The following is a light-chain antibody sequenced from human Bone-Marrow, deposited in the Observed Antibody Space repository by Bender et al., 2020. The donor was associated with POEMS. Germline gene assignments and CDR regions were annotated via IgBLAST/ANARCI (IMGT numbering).Light chain of an antibody. CDR1: GIGTKR. V-gene: IGLV3-21*02. CDR2: DDS. Sequence: SYVLTQPPSVSVAPGETARITCGGNGIGTKRVHWYQQKPGQAPVVVVYDDSDRPSGIPERFSGSNSGNTATLTLSRVEAGDEADYYCQVWDRSNDRLNVLFGGGTKLTVL. J-gene: IGLJ2*01. CDR3: QVWDRSNDRLNVL.